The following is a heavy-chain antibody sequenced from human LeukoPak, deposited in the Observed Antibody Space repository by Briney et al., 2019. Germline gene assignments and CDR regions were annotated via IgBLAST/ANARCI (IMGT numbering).Heavy chain of an antibody. CDR2: IIPIFGTA. CDR3: ARDCSSTSCYGGGYDY. Sequence: ASVKVSCKASGGTFSSYAISWVRQAPGQGLEWMGGIIPIFGTANYAQKFQGRVTITADESTSTAYMELSSLRSEDTAVYYCARDCSSTSCYGGGYDYWGQGTLVTVSS. D-gene: IGHD2-2*01. J-gene: IGHJ4*02. CDR1: GGTFSSYA. V-gene: IGHV1-69*01.